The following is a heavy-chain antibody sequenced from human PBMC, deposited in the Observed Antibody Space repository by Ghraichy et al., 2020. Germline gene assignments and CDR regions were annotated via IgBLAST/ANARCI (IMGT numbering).Heavy chain of an antibody. J-gene: IGHJ4*02. CDR1: GFTFSNYW. CDR3: ARRRGSFYFDF. D-gene: IGHD3-16*01. CDR2: INEDGGEA. V-gene: IGHV3-7*01. Sequence: GESLRLSCVGSGFTFSNYWMTWIRQTPGKGLEWVANINEDGGEAYFVDSVKARFTVSRDNAKNSLFLQMSSLKVEDTGVYFCARRRGSFYFDFWGQGTRVTVSS.